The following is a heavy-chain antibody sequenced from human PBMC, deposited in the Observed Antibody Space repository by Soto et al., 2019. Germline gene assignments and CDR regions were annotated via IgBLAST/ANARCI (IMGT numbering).Heavy chain of an antibody. D-gene: IGHD3-22*01. Sequence: LRLSCAASGFTFSSYSMNWVRQAPGKGLEWVSYISSSSSTIYYADSVKGRFTISRDNAKNSLYLQMNSLRDEDTAVYYCARDGYYYDSSGYSNWFDPWGQGTLVTVSS. CDR2: ISSSSSTI. J-gene: IGHJ5*02. CDR1: GFTFSSYS. CDR3: ARDGYYYDSSGYSNWFDP. V-gene: IGHV3-48*02.